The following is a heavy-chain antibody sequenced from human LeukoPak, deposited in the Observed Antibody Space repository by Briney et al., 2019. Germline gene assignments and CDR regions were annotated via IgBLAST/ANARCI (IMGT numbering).Heavy chain of an antibody. V-gene: IGHV1-18*04. D-gene: IGHD6-19*01. CDR2: ISVHNGNT. CDR1: GYTFTSYY. Sequence: ASVKVSCKASGYTFTSYYMHWVRQAPGQGLEWMGWISVHNGNTNYGQKFQGRVTFTTDTSTNTVYMELRSLRSDDTAIYYCAREVGSGWYYFDYWGQGTLVTVSS. CDR3: AREVGSGWYYFDY. J-gene: IGHJ4*02.